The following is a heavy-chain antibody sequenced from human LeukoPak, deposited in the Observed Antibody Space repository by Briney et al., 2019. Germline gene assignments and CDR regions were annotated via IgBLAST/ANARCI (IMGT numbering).Heavy chain of an antibody. Sequence: SETLSLTCAVSGGSISSGGYSWSWIRQPPGKGLEWIGYIYHSGSTYYNPSLKSRVTISVDRSKNQFSLKLSSVTAADTAVYYCASSIVVVPAAPWGAFDIWGQGTMVTVS. J-gene: IGHJ3*02. CDR2: IYHSGST. CDR1: GGSISSGGYS. V-gene: IGHV4-30-2*01. D-gene: IGHD2-2*01. CDR3: ASSIVVVPAAPWGAFDI.